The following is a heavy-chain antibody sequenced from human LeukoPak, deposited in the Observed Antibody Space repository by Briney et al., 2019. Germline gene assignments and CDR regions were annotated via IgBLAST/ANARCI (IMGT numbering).Heavy chain of an antibody. CDR1: AASISNGDYY. CDR3: ARSPTYGVTGPVEFDY. J-gene: IGHJ4*02. V-gene: IGHV4-30-4*08. Sequence: SQTLSLTCSVSAASISNGDYYWSWLRQPPGKGLEWIGYIYYSGSTYFNPSLKSRVTMPMDTSKNQFSLKLTSVTAADTAVYYCARSPTYGVTGPVEFDYWGQGTLVTVSS. D-gene: IGHD1-14*01. CDR2: IYYSGST.